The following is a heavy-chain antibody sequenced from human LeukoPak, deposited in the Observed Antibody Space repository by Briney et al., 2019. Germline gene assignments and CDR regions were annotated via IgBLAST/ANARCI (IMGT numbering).Heavy chain of an antibody. CDR1: GFTFSSSS. CDR2: VTSSSRTI. V-gene: IGHV3-48*01. D-gene: IGHD2-15*01. CDR3: ARDLIGGNAYDY. J-gene: IGHJ4*02. Sequence: GGSLRLSCAASGFTFSSSSMNWVRQAPGKGPEWIAYVTSSSRTIYYADSVKGRFTISRDNAKSSLYLQLDSLRAEDTAVYYCARDLIGGNAYDYWGQGALVTDSS.